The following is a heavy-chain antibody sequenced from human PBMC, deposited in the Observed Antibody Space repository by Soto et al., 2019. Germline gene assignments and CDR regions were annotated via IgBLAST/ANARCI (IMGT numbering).Heavy chain of an antibody. V-gene: IGHV3-23*01. Sequence: GGSLRLSCAASGCTFSSYAMSWVRQAPGKGLEWVSGISSGGDYTPYADSVKGRFTISRDKSKNTLYLQMSSLRAEDTAVYYCAKGRGGPYYFDYWGQGTLVTVSS. CDR3: AKGRGGPYYFDY. CDR2: ISSGGDYT. CDR1: GCTFSSYA. J-gene: IGHJ4*02. D-gene: IGHD2-21*01.